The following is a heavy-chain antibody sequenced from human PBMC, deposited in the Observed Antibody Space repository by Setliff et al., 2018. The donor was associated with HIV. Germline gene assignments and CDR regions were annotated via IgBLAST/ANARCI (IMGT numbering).Heavy chain of an antibody. J-gene: IGHJ4*02. CDR2: IYSTGST. V-gene: IGHV4-59*11. D-gene: IGHD1-20*01. Sequence: ETLSLTCTVSCPSINIHYWSWIRQSPGKGFEWIGYIYSTGSTNYNPSLQSRVTISMVASRNQFSLKVTSVTAADTAVYYCARQSSTRYFDSWGQGTPVTVSS. CDR3: ARQSSTRYFDS. CDR1: CPSINIHY.